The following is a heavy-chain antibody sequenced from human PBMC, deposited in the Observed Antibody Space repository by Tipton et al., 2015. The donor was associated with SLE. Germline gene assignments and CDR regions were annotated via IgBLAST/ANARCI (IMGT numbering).Heavy chain of an antibody. V-gene: IGHV3-66*01. Sequence: SLRLSCAASGLTVSSNYMSWVRQAPGKGLEWVSVIHSGGTTYYADSVKGRFTISRDNSKNTVYLQMNSLRAEDTAVYYCAKMGRAFDIWGQGTMVTVSS. CDR3: AKMGRAFDI. CDR1: GLTVSSNY. J-gene: IGHJ3*02. D-gene: IGHD1-26*01. CDR2: IHSGGTT.